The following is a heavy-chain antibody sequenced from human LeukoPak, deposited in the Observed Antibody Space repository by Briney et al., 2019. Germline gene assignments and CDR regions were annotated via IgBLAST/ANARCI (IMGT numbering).Heavy chain of an antibody. V-gene: IGHV4-38-2*02. Sequence: SETLSLTCTVSGYSISIAFYWGWIRQPPGQGLEWIGSISHSGSTYYNPSLKRRVTISVDTSKNQFSLKLSSVTAADTAVYYCARGFDYYDSSGYLSNWYFDLWGRGTLVTVSS. D-gene: IGHD3-22*01. CDR2: ISHSGST. CDR3: ARGFDYYDSSGYLSNWYFDL. J-gene: IGHJ2*01. CDR1: GYSISIAFY.